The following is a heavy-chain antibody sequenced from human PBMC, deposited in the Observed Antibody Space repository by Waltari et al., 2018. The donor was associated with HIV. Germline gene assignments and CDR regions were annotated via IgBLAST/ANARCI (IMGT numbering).Heavy chain of an antibody. Sequence: EVQLVESGGDLVQPGGSLTLSCAASGFTFSPVCLSWVPQAPGKGLEWVASTKPDGSGNDYVASVKRRFTISRDNAKTSLFLQVNSRRAEDTGIYFWASAGWYNDLDMWSQGTMVTGSS. CDR2: TKPDGSGN. V-gene: IGHV3-7*01. D-gene: IGHD1-20*01. CDR1: GFTFSPVC. J-gene: IGHJ3*02. CDR3: ASAGWYNDLDM.